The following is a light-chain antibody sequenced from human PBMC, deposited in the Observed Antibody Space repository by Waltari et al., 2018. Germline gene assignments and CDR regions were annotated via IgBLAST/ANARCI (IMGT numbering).Light chain of an antibody. Sequence: QTVVTQEPSWAVSPGGTVTPTCALSAGAVSSTSYPTWYQQTPGQPPRTLVYKGISRSSGVPDRFSGSMLGNTAALTVTGAQADDESDYYCLMYMGSGVWVFGGGTKLTVL. V-gene: IGLV8-61*01. CDR2: KGI. CDR1: AGAVSSTSY. CDR3: LMYMGSGVWV. J-gene: IGLJ3*02.